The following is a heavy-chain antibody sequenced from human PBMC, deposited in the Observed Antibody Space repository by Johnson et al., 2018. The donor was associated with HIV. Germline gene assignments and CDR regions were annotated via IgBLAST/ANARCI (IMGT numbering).Heavy chain of an antibody. Sequence: MQLVESGGGLVKPGGSLRLSCAASEFTYSDFYINWIRQRPGKGLEWVSYISSSGNTIYYADSVKGRFTISRDNAKNSLYLQMNSLRVEDTAVYYCARDESGYDEGFDAFDIWGQGTMVTVSS. CDR2: ISSSGNTI. D-gene: IGHD5-12*01. CDR1: EFTYSDFY. J-gene: IGHJ3*02. CDR3: ARDESGYDEGFDAFDI. V-gene: IGHV3-11*04.